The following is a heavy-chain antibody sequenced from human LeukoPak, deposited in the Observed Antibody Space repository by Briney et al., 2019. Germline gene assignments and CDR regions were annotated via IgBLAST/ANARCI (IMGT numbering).Heavy chain of an antibody. V-gene: IGHV1-69*06. J-gene: IGHJ4*02. CDR2: IIPIFGTA. Sequence: RWASVKVSCKASGGTFSSYAISWVRQAPGQGLEWMGGIIPIFGTANYAQKFQGRVTITADKSTSTAYMELSSLRSEDTAVYYCARGTYYYDSSGYYGGATGYWGQGTLVTVSS. CDR1: GGTFSSYA. CDR3: ARGTYYYDSSGYYGGATGY. D-gene: IGHD3-22*01.